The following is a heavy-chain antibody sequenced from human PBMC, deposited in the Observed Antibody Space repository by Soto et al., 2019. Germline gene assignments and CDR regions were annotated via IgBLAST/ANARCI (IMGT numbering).Heavy chain of an antibody. J-gene: IGHJ1*01. D-gene: IGHD6-19*01. CDR3: AKGYSSGWEGEYFQH. CDR1: GFTFSSYG. V-gene: IGHV3-30*18. CDR2: ISYDGSNK. Sequence: GGSLRLSCAASGFTFSSYGMHWVRQAPGKGLEWVAVISYDGSNKYYADSVKGRFTISRDNSKNTLYLQMNSLRAEDTAVYYCAKGYSSGWEGEYFQHWGQGTLVTVSS.